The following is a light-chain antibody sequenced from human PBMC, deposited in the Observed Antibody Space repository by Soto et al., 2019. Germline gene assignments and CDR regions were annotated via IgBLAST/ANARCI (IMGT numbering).Light chain of an antibody. CDR2: AAS. V-gene: IGKV1-39*01. J-gene: IGKJ5*01. CDR3: QQDNSFPIT. CDR1: QSISSY. Sequence: DMRVTRWRASVSASVGDRVSIRCRASQSISSYLNWYQQKPGKAPKLLIYAASTLQSGVPSRFSGSGSGTDFTLTISCLQSEDLATYYCQQDNSFPITFGPGTRLEIK.